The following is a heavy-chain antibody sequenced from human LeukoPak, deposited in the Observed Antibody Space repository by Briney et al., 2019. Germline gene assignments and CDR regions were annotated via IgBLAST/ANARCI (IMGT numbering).Heavy chain of an antibody. CDR1: GYAFTSYG. J-gene: IGHJ6*02. V-gene: IGHV1-18*01. D-gene: IGHD3-9*01. Sequence: ASVKVSCKASGYAFTSYGISWVRQAPGQGLEWMGWISAYNGNTNYAQKLQGRVTMTTDTSTSTAYMELRSLRSDDTAVYYCARRTLVIIPRYYYNGMDVWGQGTTVTVSS. CDR2: ISAYNGNT. CDR3: ARRTLVIIPRYYYNGMDV.